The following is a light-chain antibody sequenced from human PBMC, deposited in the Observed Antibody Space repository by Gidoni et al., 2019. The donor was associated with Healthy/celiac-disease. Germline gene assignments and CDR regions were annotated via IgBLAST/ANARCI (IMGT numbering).Light chain of an antibody. V-gene: IGLV2-14*03. CDR2: DVS. CDR1: SSDVGGYNY. CDR3: SSYTSSSTLGV. Sequence: SDLTQPASVSWSPGQSITISCTGTSSDVGGYNYVSWYQQHPGKAPKLRIYDVSNRPSGVSTRFSGSKSGNTASLTISGLQAEDEADYYCSSYTSSSTLGVFGGGTKLTVL. J-gene: IGLJ3*02.